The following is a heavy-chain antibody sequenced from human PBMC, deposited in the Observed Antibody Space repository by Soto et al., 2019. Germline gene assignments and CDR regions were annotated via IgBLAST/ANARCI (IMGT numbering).Heavy chain of an antibody. CDR1: GGSISSGGYS. J-gene: IGHJ3*02. Sequence: SETLSLTCAVSGGSISSGGYSWSWIRQPPGKGLEWIGYIYHSGSTYYNPSLKSRVTMLIDRSTNQFFLRLTSVTAADTAVYYCARLTCSNTRCLKLNGFDIWGQGTMVTVSS. D-gene: IGHD2-2*01. CDR2: IYHSGST. CDR3: ARLTCSNTRCLKLNGFDI. V-gene: IGHV4-30-2*02.